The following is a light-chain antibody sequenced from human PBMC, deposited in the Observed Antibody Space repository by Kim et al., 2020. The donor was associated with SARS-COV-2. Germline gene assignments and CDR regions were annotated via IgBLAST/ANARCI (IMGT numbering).Light chain of an antibody. J-gene: IGKJ2*01. CDR2: WAS. CDR1: QSVLYSSNNKDW. CDR3: QQYYSTPYT. Sequence: DIVMTQSPDFLAVSLGERATINCKSSQSVLYSSNNKDWLGWYQQKPGQPPKLLIYWASTRESGVPDRFSGSGSGTDFTLTISSLQAEDVAIYYCQQYYSTPYTFGQGTKLEI. V-gene: IGKV4-1*01.